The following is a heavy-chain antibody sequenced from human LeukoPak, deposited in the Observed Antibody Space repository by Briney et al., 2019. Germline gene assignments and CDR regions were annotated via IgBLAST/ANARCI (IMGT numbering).Heavy chain of an antibody. V-gene: IGHV1-69*06. CDR1: GGTFSSYA. CDR2: IIPIFGTA. J-gene: IGHJ5*02. Sequence: SVKVSCKASGGTFSSYAISWVRQAPGQELEWMGGIIPIFGTANYAQKFQGRVTITADKSTSTAYMELSSLRSEDTAVYYCARDYYGSGSYCPWGQGTLVTVSS. CDR3: ARDYYGSGSYCP. D-gene: IGHD3-10*01.